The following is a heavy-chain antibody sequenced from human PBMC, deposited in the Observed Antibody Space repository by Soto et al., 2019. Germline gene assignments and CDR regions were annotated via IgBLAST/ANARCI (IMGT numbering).Heavy chain of an antibody. Sequence: SETLSLTCAVYGGSFSGCYWSWIRQPPGKGLEWIGEINHSGSTNYNPSLKSRVTISVDTSKNQFSLKLSSVTAADTAVYYFASDHSGYDSSGMDVWGQGTTVTVSS. CDR3: ASDHSGYDSSGMDV. CDR2: INHSGST. CDR1: GGSFSGCY. D-gene: IGHD5-12*01. J-gene: IGHJ6*02. V-gene: IGHV4-34*01.